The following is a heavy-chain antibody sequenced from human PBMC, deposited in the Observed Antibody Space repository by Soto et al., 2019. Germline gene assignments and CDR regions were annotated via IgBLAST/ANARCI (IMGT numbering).Heavy chain of an antibody. Sequence: SETLSLTCAVYGWSLSSYYWSWIRQPPGKGLEWIGEINHSGTTNYNPSLKSRVTISVDTSKNQFSLNLSSVTAADTAVYYCARRRYFDWLSPFDYWGQGTLVTVSS. V-gene: IGHV4-34*01. CDR2: INHSGTT. J-gene: IGHJ4*02. D-gene: IGHD3-9*01. CDR1: GWSLSSYY. CDR3: ARRRYFDWLSPFDY.